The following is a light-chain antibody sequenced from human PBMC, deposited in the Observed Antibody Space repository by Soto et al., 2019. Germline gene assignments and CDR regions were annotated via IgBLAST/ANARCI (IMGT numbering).Light chain of an antibody. V-gene: IGKV2-28*01. Sequence: IVMTQSPLSLPVTPGDPASISCRSSQSPLHSRRYNYLTLYLQKPVHSPQLLSYLVSSLSAGAPGRLRGSGSGTDFTLKISRVEVEDVGVYYCMQALQTPVTFGGGPKVDMK. CDR1: QSPLHSRRYNY. J-gene: IGKJ4*01. CDR2: LVS. CDR3: MQALQTPVT.